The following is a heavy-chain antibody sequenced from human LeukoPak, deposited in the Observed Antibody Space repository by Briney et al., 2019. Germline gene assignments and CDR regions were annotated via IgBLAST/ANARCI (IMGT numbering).Heavy chain of an antibody. CDR1: GFTFSSYS. D-gene: IGHD3-10*01. J-gene: IGHJ5*02. Sequence: PGGSLRLSCAASGFTFSSYSMNWVRQAPGKGLEGVSSISSSSSYIYYADSVKGRFTISRDNAKNSLYLQMNSLRAEDTAVYYCARDPFDGSGSYVPWFDPWGQGTLVTVSS. CDR3: ARDPFDGSGSYVPWFDP. V-gene: IGHV3-21*01. CDR2: ISSSSSYI.